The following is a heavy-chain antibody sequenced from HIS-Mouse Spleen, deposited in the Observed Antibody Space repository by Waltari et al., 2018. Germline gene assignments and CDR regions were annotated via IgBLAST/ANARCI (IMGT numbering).Heavy chain of an antibody. J-gene: IGHJ2*01. Sequence: QLQLQESGPGLVKPSETLSLTCTVSGGSIRSSSYYWGWSRQPPGKGLEWIGSIYYSGGTYYNPSLKSRVTISVDTSKNQFSLKLSSVTAADTAVYYCAREIPYSSSWYDWYFDLWGRGTLVTVSS. CDR3: AREIPYSSSWYDWYFDL. CDR2: IYYSGGT. D-gene: IGHD6-13*01. CDR1: GGSIRSSSYY. V-gene: IGHV4-39*07.